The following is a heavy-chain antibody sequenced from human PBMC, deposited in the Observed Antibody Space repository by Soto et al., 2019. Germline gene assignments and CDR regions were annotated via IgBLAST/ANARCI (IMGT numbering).Heavy chain of an antibody. J-gene: IGHJ4*02. CDR3: ARLLRYGDEFDY. D-gene: IGHD4-17*01. CDR2: IYYSGST. Sequence: QVQLQESGPGLVKPSQTLSLTCAVSGGSISSAGYYWSWIRQHPGKGLEWIGYIYYSGSTYYNPSLKSRVTISVDTSKNQFSLKLSSVTAADTAVYYCARLLRYGDEFDYWGQGTLVTVSS. V-gene: IGHV4-31*11. CDR1: GGSISSAGYY.